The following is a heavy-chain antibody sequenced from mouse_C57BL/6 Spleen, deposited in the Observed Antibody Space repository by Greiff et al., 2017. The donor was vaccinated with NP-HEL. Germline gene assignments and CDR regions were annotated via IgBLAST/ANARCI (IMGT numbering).Heavy chain of an antibody. CDR3: ARHLDGYYVGWFAY. D-gene: IGHD2-3*01. CDR2: ISSGGSYT. Sequence: EVKVVESGGDLVKPGGSLKLSCAASGFTFSSYGMSWVRQTPDKRLEWVATISSGGSYTYYPDSVKGRFTLSRANAKNTLYLQMSRLKSEDTAMYYCARHLDGYYVGWFAYWGQGTLVTVSA. CDR1: GFTFSSYG. V-gene: IGHV5-6*01. J-gene: IGHJ3*01.